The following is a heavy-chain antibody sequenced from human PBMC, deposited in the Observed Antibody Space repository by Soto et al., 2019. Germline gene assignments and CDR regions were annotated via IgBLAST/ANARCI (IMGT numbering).Heavy chain of an antibody. J-gene: IGHJ4*02. CDR3: ARESVTIFGVVINFDY. V-gene: IGHV4-30-2*05. CDR2: IYHSGST. D-gene: IGHD3-3*01. CDR1: GGSISSGGYS. Sequence: PSETLSLTCAVSGGSISSGGYSWSWIRQPTGKGLEWIGYIYHSGSTYYNPSLKSRITINPDTSKNQFSLQLNSVTPEDTAVYYCARESVTIFGVVINFDYWGQGTLVTVSS.